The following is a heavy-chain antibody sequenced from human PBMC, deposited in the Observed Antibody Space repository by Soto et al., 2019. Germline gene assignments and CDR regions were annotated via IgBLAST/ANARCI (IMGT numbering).Heavy chain of an antibody. CDR3: VEEGDANY. D-gene: IGHD2-21*01. J-gene: IGHJ4*02. CDR2: INRDGSGL. CDR1: GFTFRSNW. Sequence: WGSLRLSCEASGFTFRSNWMHWVRQAPGEGLVWVSRINRDGSGLDYADSVKGRFTISRDSAKNTLSLQMNSLRVDDTSVYYCVEEGDANYWGQGTPVNVSS. V-gene: IGHV3-74*01.